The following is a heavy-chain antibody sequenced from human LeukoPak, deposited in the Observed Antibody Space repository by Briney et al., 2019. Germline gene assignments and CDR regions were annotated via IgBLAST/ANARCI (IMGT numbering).Heavy chain of an antibody. J-gene: IGHJ4*02. D-gene: IGHD1-26*01. Sequence: GGSLRLSCAASAFTFSSYDMFWVRQAPGKGLEWVAFIRYDGSNKYYADSVKGRFTISRDDSKSTLYLQMNSLRAEDTAVYYCANLLVGVPDYWGQGTLVTVSS. CDR2: IRYDGSNK. V-gene: IGHV3-30*02. CDR1: AFTFSSYD. CDR3: ANLLVGVPDY.